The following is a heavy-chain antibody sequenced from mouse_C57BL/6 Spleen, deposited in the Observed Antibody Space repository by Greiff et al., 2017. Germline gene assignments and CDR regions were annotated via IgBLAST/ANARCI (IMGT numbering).Heavy chain of an antibody. J-gene: IGHJ4*01. CDR1: GYTFTDYY. Sequence: VQLQQSGPELVKPGASVKISCKASGYTFTDYYMNWVKQSHGKSLEWIGDINPNNGGTSYNQKFKGKATLTVDKSSSTAYMELRSLTSEDSAVYYCARRAYYGNYDYAMDYWGQGTSVTVSS. CDR3: ARRAYYGNYDYAMDY. CDR2: INPNNGGT. V-gene: IGHV1-26*01. D-gene: IGHD2-10*01.